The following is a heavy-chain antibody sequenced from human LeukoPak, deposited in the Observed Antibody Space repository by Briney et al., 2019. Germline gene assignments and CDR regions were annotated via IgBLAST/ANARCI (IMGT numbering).Heavy chain of an antibody. J-gene: IGHJ4*02. Sequence: GRSLRLSCAASGFTFSSYGMHWVRQAPGKGLEWVAVIWYDGSNTYYGDSVKGRFTISRDNSKNILYLQLNSLRAEDTAVYYCARDIAAAGYFDYWGQGTLVTVSS. V-gene: IGHV3-33*01. CDR1: GFTFSSYG. CDR2: IWYDGSNT. D-gene: IGHD6-13*01. CDR3: ARDIAAAGYFDY.